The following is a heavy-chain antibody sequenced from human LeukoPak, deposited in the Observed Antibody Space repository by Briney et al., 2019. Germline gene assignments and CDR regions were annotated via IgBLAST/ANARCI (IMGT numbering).Heavy chain of an antibody. D-gene: IGHD6-6*01. Sequence: SETLSLTCTDSGGSISSYYWSWIRQPPGKGLEWIGYIYYSGSTKYNPSLKRRATISVDTSKNQFSLKLSSVTAADAAVYYCARVRIAARHYFDDWGQGTLVTASS. CDR2: IYYSGST. V-gene: IGHV4-59*01. CDR1: GGSISSYY. J-gene: IGHJ4*02. CDR3: ARVRIAARHYFDD.